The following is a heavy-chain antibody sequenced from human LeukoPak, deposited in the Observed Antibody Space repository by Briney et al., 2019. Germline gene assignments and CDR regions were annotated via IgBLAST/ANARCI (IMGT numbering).Heavy chain of an antibody. V-gene: IGHV3-30*04. D-gene: IGHD2-15*01. CDR1: GFTFSSYA. Sequence: SGGSLRLSCAASGFTFSSYAMHWVRQAPGKGLEWVAVISYDGNNKYYADSVKGRFTISRDNSKNTLFLQMNSLRAEDTAVYYCAKGVDYCSGGSCPADYWGPGTLVTVSS. CDR3: AKGVDYCSGGSCPADY. J-gene: IGHJ4*02. CDR2: ISYDGNNK.